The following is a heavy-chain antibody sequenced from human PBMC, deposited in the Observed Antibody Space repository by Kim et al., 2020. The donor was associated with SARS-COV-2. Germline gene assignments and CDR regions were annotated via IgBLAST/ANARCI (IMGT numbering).Heavy chain of an antibody. CDR1: GGSISSSSYY. CDR3: ARDSGATFWSGNNWFDP. V-gene: IGHV4-39*07. J-gene: IGHJ5*02. CDR2: IYYSGST. D-gene: IGHD3-3*01. Sequence: SETLSLTCTVSGGSISSSSYYWGWIRQPPGKGLEWIGSIYYSGSTYYNPSLKSRVTISVDTSKNQFSLKLSSVTAADTAVYYCARDSGATFWSGNNWFDPWGQGTLVTVSS.